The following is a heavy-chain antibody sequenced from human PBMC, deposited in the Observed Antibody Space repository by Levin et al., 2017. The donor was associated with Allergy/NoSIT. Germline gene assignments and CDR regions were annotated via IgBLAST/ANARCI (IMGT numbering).Heavy chain of an antibody. Sequence: PSETLSLTCVVSGDSINNRNWWSWVRQPPGKGLEWIGEINQSGSTNCSPSLASRVTISLDKSKTQFSLKLSSVTAADTAVYYCARDSGWEQQRGRGYFDYWGQGALVTVSS. D-gene: IGHD6-13*01. CDR1: GDSINNRNW. J-gene: IGHJ4*02. V-gene: IGHV4-4*02. CDR3: ARDSGWEQQRGRGYFDY. CDR2: INQSGST.